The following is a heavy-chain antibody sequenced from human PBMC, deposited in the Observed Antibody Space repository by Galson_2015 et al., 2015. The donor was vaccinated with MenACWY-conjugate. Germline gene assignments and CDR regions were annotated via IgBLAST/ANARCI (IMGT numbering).Heavy chain of an antibody. CDR2: INVDNGNT. CDR1: GYSFTIYS. V-gene: IGHV1-3*01. CDR3: ARLGGNYRTTSHFDY. J-gene: IGHJ4*02. D-gene: IGHD1-26*01. Sequence: SVKVSCKASGYSFTIYSIHWVRQAPGQRLEWMGWINVDNGNTQYSQNFQGRVTITRDTSATTVYMELSSLTSEDTAVYYCARLGGNYRTTSHFDYWGQGTLVTVSS.